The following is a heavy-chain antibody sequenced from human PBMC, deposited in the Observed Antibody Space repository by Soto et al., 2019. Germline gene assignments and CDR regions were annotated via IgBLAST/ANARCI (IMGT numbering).Heavy chain of an antibody. V-gene: IGHV1-69*13. CDR2: IIPIFGTA. D-gene: IGHD4-17*01. Sequence: SVKVSCKASGCTFSSYAISWVRQAPGQGLEWMGGIIPIFGTANYAQKFQGRVTITADESTSTAYMELSSLRSEDTAVYYCARDKDYGDCEGAFDISGQGTKVTDSS. J-gene: IGHJ3*02. CDR1: GCTFSSYA. CDR3: ARDKDYGDCEGAFDI.